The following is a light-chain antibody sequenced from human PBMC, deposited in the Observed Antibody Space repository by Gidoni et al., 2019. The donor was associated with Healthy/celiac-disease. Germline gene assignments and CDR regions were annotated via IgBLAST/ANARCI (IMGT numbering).Light chain of an antibody. CDR3: QVWDSSSDLVV. V-gene: IGLV3-21*04. CDR2: YDS. J-gene: IGLJ2*01. Sequence: SYVLTPPPSVPVATGKTARITCGGNNIGSKSVHWYQQKPGQAPVLVIYYDSDRPSGIPERFSGSNSGNTATLTISRVEAGDEADYYCQVWDSSSDLVVFGGGTKLTVL. CDR1: NIGSKS.